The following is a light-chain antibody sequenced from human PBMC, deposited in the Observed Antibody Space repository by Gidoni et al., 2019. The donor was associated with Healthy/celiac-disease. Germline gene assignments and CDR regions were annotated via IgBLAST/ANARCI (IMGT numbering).Light chain of an antibody. CDR2: KAS. CDR3: QQDNSYSLT. V-gene: IGKV1-5*03. CDR1: QSISSW. J-gene: IGKJ4*01. Sequence: IQMTQSPSTLSASVGDRVTITCRASQSISSWLAWYQQKPGKAPKLLIYKASSLESGVPSRFNGSGSGTEFTLTISSLQPDDFATYYCQQDNSYSLTFGGGTKVEIK.